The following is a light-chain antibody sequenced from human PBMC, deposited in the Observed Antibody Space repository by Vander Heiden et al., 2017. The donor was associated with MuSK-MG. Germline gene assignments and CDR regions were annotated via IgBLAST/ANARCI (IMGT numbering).Light chain of an antibody. V-gene: IGLV4-69*01. CDR3: QTWGTGKVV. CDR2: LNSDGSH. CDR1: IAPSSYA. J-gene: IGLJ2*01. Sequence: QLVLTHSPSASASLGASVKLTCTLSIAPSSYAFAWPPQQPEKGPRYLMKLNSDGSHSKGDGIPERFAGSSSGDARYLTIASLQSEDEADYYCQTWGTGKVVFGGGTKLTVL.